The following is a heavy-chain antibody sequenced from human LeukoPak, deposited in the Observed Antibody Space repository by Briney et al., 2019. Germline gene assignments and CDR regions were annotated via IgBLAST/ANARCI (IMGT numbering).Heavy chain of an antibody. J-gene: IGHJ6*02. CDR2: MNPNSGNT. CDR3: ARGDYMVNMDV. D-gene: IGHD5-18*01. CDR1: GGTFSSYA. Sequence: ASVKVSCKASGGTFSSYAISWVRQAPGQGLEWMGWMNPNSGNTGYAQKFQGRVTMTRNTSISTAYMELSSLRSEDTAVYYCARGDYMVNMDVWGQGTTVTVSS. V-gene: IGHV1-8*02.